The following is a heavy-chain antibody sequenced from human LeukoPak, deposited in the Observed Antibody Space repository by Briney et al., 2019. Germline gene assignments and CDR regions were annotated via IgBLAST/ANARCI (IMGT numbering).Heavy chain of an antibody. CDR3: AKGDKPVIAMVKFDY. Sequence: ASVKVSCKASGGTFSSYAISWVRQAPGQGLEWMGGIIPIFGTANYAQKFQGRVTITADESTSTAYMELSSLRAEDTAVYYCAKGDKPVIAMVKFDYWGQGTLVTVSS. V-gene: IGHV1-69*13. CDR1: GGTFSSYA. J-gene: IGHJ4*02. D-gene: IGHD5-18*01. CDR2: IIPIFGTA.